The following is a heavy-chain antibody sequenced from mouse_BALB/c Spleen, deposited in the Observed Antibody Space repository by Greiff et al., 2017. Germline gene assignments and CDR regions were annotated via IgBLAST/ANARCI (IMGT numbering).Heavy chain of an antibody. V-gene: IGHV5-6-5*01. Sequence: EVQVVESGGGLVKPGGSLKLSCAASGFTFSSYAMSWVRQTPEKRLEWVASISSGGSTYYPDSVKGRFTISRDNARNILYLQMSSLRSEDTAMYYCARGYGGNYRYFDVWGAGTTVTVSS. D-gene: IGHD1-1*02. J-gene: IGHJ1*01. CDR2: ISSGGST. CDR3: ARGYGGNYRYFDV. CDR1: GFTFSSYA.